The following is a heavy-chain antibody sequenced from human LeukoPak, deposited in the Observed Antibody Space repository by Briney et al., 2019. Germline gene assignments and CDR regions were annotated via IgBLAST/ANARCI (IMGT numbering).Heavy chain of an antibody. CDR2: ISYDGSNK. CDR1: GFTFSSYA. Sequence: GGSLRLSCAASGFTFSSYAMHWVRQAPGKGLEWVAVISYDGSNKYYADSVKGRFTISRDNSKNTLYLQMNSLRVEDTAVYYCARDGSTYDAFDIWGQGTMVTVSS. CDR3: ARDGSTYDAFDI. V-gene: IGHV3-30-3*01. J-gene: IGHJ3*02. D-gene: IGHD5/OR15-5a*01.